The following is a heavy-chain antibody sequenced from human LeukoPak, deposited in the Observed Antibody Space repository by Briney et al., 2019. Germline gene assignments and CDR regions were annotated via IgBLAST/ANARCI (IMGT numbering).Heavy chain of an antibody. V-gene: IGHV3-23*01. CDR1: GFTFSSYA. D-gene: IGHD1-7*01. CDR3: TKRGITATKEFDC. Sequence: QPGGSLRLSCAASGFTFSSYAMSWVRQAPGKGLEWVSNIAGSVGSTNYADSVKGRFTISRDNSKNTVYLQMNSLRAEDTAVYYCTKRGITATKEFDCWGQGTLVTVSS. CDR2: IAGSVGST. J-gene: IGHJ4*02.